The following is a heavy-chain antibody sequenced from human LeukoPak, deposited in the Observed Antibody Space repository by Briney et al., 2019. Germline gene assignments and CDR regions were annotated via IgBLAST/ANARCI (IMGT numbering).Heavy chain of an antibody. J-gene: IGHJ4*02. Sequence: GGSLRLSRVASGFILSRYGIHWVRQAPGKGLGWVAGIWYEGSNEYYAHSVKGRFTISRDNSKNTMYIQMNSLRAEDTAVYYCARDGADILTGYFDYWGQGTLVTVSS. CDR2: IWYEGSNE. CDR3: ARDGADILTGYFDY. D-gene: IGHD3-9*01. V-gene: IGHV3-33*01. CDR1: GFILSRYG.